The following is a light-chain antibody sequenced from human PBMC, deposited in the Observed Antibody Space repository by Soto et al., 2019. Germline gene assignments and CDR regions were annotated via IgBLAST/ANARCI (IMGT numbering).Light chain of an antibody. J-gene: IGKJ4*01. V-gene: IGKV1-39*01. CDR2: GAN. Sequence: DIQLTQSPSSLSASVGDRITITCRSSQSISRYLNWYQQRPGTAPKVLIFGANSLQSGVPSRFSGSGSGTEFTLTISSLQPEDFATYYCQQSYNTPTLTFGGGTKVDIK. CDR1: QSISRY. CDR3: QQSYNTPTLT.